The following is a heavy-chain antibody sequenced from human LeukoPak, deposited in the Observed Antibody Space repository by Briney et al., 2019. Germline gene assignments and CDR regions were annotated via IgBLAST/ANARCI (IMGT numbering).Heavy chain of an antibody. CDR3: AKGAPGYCSSTSCYRPDY. CDR1: GFTFSSYA. D-gene: IGHD2-2*01. Sequence: GGSLRLSCAASGFTFSSYAMSWVRQAPGKGLEGVSAISGSGGSTYYADSVKGRFTISRDNSKNTLYLQMNSLRAEDTAVYYCAKGAPGYCSSTSCYRPDYWGQGTLVTVSS. CDR2: ISGSGGST. V-gene: IGHV3-23*01. J-gene: IGHJ4*02.